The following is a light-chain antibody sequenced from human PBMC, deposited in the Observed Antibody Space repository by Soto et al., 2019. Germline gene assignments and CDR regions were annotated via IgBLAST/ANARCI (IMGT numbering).Light chain of an antibody. Sequence: EIVLTQSPGTLSLSPGERATLSCRASQSVSSSYLAWYQHKPGRAPRLLIDGTSSRATGIPDRFSGSGSGTDFTLTIRRLEPEDLAVYYCQQYGSIVTFGQGTKLDIK. CDR1: QSVSSSY. CDR3: QQYGSIVT. CDR2: GTS. J-gene: IGKJ1*01. V-gene: IGKV3-20*01.